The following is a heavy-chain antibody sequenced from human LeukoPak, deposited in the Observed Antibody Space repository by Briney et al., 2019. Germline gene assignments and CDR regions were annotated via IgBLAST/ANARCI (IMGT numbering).Heavy chain of an antibody. Sequence: PGGSLRLSCAASGFTFSSYSMNWVRQAPGKGLEWVSYISSSSTTIYYADSVKGRFTISRDNAKNSLYLQMNSLRAEDTAVYYCARDLAPYYDSSGLDAFDIWGQGTMVTVSS. D-gene: IGHD3-22*01. CDR3: ARDLAPYYDSSGLDAFDI. J-gene: IGHJ3*02. V-gene: IGHV3-48*01. CDR2: ISSSSTTI. CDR1: GFTFSSYS.